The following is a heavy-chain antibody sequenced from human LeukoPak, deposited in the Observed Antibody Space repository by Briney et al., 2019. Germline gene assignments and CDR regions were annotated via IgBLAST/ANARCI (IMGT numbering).Heavy chain of an antibody. CDR2: IYHSGST. V-gene: IGHV4-38-2*02. CDR3: ASRITVAGNYFDY. CDR1: DDSISSGFY. J-gene: IGHJ4*02. D-gene: IGHD6-19*01. Sequence: SETLSLTCTVSDDSISSGFYWGWIRQPPGKGLEGIGSIYHSGSTYYNPSLKSRVTISVDTSKNQFSLRLSSVTAADTTVYYCASRITVAGNYFDYWGQGTLVTVSS.